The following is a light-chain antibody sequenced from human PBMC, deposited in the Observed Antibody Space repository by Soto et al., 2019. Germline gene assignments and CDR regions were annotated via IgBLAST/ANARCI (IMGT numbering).Light chain of an antibody. CDR2: DVT. CDR3: CSYAGSPTLYV. V-gene: IGLV2-11*01. J-gene: IGLJ1*01. Sequence: QSALTQPRSVSGSPGQSVTISCTGTSSDVGAYSYVSWYQQHPGKAPKLMIYDVTKRPSGVPDRFSGSKSGNTAPLTISGLQAEGEADYYCCSYAGSPTLYVFGTGTKVTVL. CDR1: SSDVGAYSY.